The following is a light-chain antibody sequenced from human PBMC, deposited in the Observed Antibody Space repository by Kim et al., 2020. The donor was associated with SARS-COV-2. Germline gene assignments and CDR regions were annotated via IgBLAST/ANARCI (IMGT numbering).Light chain of an antibody. V-gene: IGKV3-15*01. CDR2: GAS. CDR1: QSVSSK. Sequence: EIVLTQSPATLSVCPGERVTLSCRASQSVSSKLIWYQQKRGQAPRLLIFGASTRATGIPARFSGSGSGTEFTLTISSLQSEDFAVYYCQEHNNWPYTFGQGTKLEI. J-gene: IGKJ2*01. CDR3: QEHNNWPYT.